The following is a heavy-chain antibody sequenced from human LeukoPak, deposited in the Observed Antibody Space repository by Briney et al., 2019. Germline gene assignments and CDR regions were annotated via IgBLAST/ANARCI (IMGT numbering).Heavy chain of an antibody. CDR2: ISGSGGST. Sequence: GGSLRLSCAASRFTFSSYAMSWVRQAPGKGLEWVSAISGSGGSTYYADSVKGRFTISRDNSKNALSLQMNSLKVEDTALYYCARYCGGDCNYYYGLDVWGQGTTVIVSS. J-gene: IGHJ6*02. CDR3: ARYCGGDCNYYYGLDV. V-gene: IGHV3-23*01. D-gene: IGHD2-21*02. CDR1: RFTFSSYA.